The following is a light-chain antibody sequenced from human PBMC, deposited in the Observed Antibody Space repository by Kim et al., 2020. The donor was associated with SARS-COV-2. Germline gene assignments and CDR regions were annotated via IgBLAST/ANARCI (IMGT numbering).Light chain of an antibody. CDR2: EVS. J-gene: IGKJ4*01. V-gene: IGKV3-11*01. CDR1: QSVNTD. CDR3: HHADSWPLS. Sequence: EIVLSPSPATLSLSPGERATLSCWASQSVNTDLAWYQHKPGQTPRLLIYEVSKRATGTPARFIGSGFGTDFTLTISSLEPEDFAVYYCHHADSWPLSFGGGTKVDIK.